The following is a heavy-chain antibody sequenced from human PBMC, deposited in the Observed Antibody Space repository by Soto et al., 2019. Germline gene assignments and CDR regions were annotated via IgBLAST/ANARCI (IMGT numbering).Heavy chain of an antibody. CDR2: MNPNSGNT. CDR1: GYTFTSYD. D-gene: IGHD2-15*01. J-gene: IGHJ6*03. V-gene: IGHV1-8*01. Sequence: QVPLVQSGAEVKKPGASVKVSCKASGYTFTSYDINWVRQATGQGLEWMGWMNPNSGNTGYAQKFQGRVTMTRNTSISTAYMELSSLRSEDTAVYYCARGGHGIEYCSGGSCYSYYMDVWGKGTTVTVSS. CDR3: ARGGHGIEYCSGGSCYSYYMDV.